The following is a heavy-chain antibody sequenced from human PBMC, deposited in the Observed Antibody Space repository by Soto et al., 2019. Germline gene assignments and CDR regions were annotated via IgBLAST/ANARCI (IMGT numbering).Heavy chain of an antibody. Sequence: GGSLRLSCAASGITFSSYAMTWVRQAAGKGLEWVSTIRGSGGSAYYADSVKGRFTISRDNDKNTLYLQMNSLRAEDTAVYYCAKIKTNNHWGQGTLVTVSS. D-gene: IGHD3-16*01. J-gene: IGHJ5*02. CDR3: AKIKTNNH. CDR1: GITFSSYA. V-gene: IGHV3-23*01. CDR2: IRGSGGSA.